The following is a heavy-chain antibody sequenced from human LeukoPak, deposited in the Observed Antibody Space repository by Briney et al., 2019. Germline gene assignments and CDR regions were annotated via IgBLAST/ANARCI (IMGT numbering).Heavy chain of an antibody. J-gene: IGHJ4*02. CDR1: GSSISSYY. CDR3: ARHFRGSVHTGPYYFDY. D-gene: IGHD3-10*01. Sequence: SETLSLTCIVSGSSISSYYWSWIRQPPGKGLEWIGYIYYSGSTNYNPSLKSRVTISVDTSKNQFSLKLSSVTAADTAVYYCARHFRGSVHTGPYYFDYWGQGTLVTVSS. V-gene: IGHV4-59*08. CDR2: IYYSGST.